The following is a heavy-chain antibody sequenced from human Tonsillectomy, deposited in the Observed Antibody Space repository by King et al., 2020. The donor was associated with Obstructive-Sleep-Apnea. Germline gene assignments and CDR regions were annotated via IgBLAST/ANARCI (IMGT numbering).Heavy chain of an antibody. CDR1: GGSISSSSYY. Sequence: QLQESGPGLVKPSETLSLACTVSGGSISSSSYYWGWIRQPPGKGLEWIGTIFFSGITYYNPSLKSRVTMSVDTSKNQFSLDLTSVTAADTAVYYCARPYPPPILATADYWFFDLWGRGTLAT. CDR2: IFFSGIT. D-gene: IGHD6-13*01. J-gene: IGHJ2*01. CDR3: ARPYPPPILATADYWFFDL. V-gene: IGHV4-39*01.